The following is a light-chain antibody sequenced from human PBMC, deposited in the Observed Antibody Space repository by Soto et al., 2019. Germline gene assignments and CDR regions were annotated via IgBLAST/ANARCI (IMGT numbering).Light chain of an antibody. J-gene: IGLJ1*01. V-gene: IGLV2-14*01. CDR2: EVT. Sequence: QSALTQSPSASGSPGQSVTISCTGNSSDVGDYKSVSWFQQHPGKAPTLVIYEVTNRPSGVSHRFSGSKSGSTASLTISGLQAEDEADYYCSSYTRNTALVFGPGTQLTVL. CDR3: SSYTRNTALV. CDR1: SSDVGDYKS.